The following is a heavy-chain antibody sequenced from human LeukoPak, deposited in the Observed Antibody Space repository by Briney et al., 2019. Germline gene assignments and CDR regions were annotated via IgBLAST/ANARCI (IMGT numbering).Heavy chain of an antibody. CDR2: IRYDGSNK. D-gene: IGHD3-10*01. V-gene: IGHV3-30*02. Sequence: GGSLRLSCAASGFTFSSYGMHWVRQAPGKGLEWVAYIRYDGSNKYYADSVKGRFTISRDISKYTLYLQMNSLRAEDTAVYYCAKDRVFELWFEEASPYYFDYWGQGTLVTVSS. CDR1: GFTFSSYG. J-gene: IGHJ4*02. CDR3: AKDRVFELWFEEASPYYFDY.